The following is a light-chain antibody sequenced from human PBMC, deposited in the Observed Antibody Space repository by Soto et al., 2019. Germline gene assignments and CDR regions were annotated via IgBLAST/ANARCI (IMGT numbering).Light chain of an antibody. CDR1: PSVGNNY. V-gene: IGKV3-20*01. CDR2: DAS. Sequence: EIVLTQSPGTLSLSPGEGATLSCRASPSVGNNYLAWYQQKPGQAPRFLMYDASTRATGIPDRFSGSGSGTDFTLTISRLESEDFAVYYCQQYGRTPLTFGGGTKVEIK. CDR3: QQYGRTPLT. J-gene: IGKJ4*01.